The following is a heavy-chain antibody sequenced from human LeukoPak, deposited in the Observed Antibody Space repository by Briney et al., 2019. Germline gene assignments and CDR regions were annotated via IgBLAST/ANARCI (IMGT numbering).Heavy chain of an antibody. CDR3: AKGYCRGNSCYDDRGAFDY. CDR2: IYHSGRT. CDR1: GYSISSGYY. V-gene: IGHV4-38-2*02. J-gene: IGHJ4*02. Sequence: SETLSLTCTVSGYSISSGYYWGWIRQPPGKGLEWIGSIYHSGRTFYNPSLKSRVTISVDTSKNQFSLKLSSVTAADTAVYYCAKGYCRGNSCYDDRGAFDYWGQGTLVTVSS. D-gene: IGHD2-2*01.